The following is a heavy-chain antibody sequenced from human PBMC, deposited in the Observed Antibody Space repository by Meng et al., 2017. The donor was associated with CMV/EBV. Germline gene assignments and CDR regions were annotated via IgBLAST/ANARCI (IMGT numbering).Heavy chain of an antibody. CDR3: ARQRVTIFGVVTLYYGMDV. CDR2: IIPILGIA. CDR1: GGTFSSYA. V-gene: IGHV1-69*10. Sequence: SVKVSCKASGGTFSSYAISWVRQAPGQGLEWMGGIIPILGIANYAQKFQSRVTITADKSTSTAYMELSSLRSEDTAVYYCARQRVTIFGVVTLYYGMDVWGQGTTDTVSS. D-gene: IGHD3-3*01. J-gene: IGHJ6*02.